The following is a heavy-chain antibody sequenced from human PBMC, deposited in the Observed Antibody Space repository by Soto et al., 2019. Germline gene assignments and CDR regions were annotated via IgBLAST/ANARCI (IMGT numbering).Heavy chain of an antibody. CDR1: GYTFTSYY. D-gene: IGHD2-15*01. J-gene: IGHJ4*02. CDR3: ARDSNNKGYCSGGSCYDPAGYFDY. CDR2: INPSGGST. Sequence: ASVKVSCKASGYTFTSYYMHWVRQAPGQGLEWMGIINPSGGSTSYAQKFQGRVTMTRDTSTSTVYMELSSLRSEDTAVYYCARDSNNKGYCSGGSCYDPAGYFDYWGQGTLVTVSS. V-gene: IGHV1-46*03.